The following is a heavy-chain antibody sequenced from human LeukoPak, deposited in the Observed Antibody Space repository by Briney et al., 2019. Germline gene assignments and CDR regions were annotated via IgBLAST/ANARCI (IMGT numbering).Heavy chain of an antibody. V-gene: IGHV3-15*01. CDR1: GFTFSNAW. CDR3: TTDPSYGGNPTGDY. D-gene: IGHD4-23*01. J-gene: IGHJ4*02. CDR2: IKSKTDGGTT. Sequence: GGSLRLSCAASGFTFSNAWMSWDRQAPGKGLEWVVRIKSKTDGGTTDYAAPVKGRFTISRDDSKNTLNLQMNSLKTEDTAVYYCTTDPSYGGNPTGDYWGQGTLVTVSS.